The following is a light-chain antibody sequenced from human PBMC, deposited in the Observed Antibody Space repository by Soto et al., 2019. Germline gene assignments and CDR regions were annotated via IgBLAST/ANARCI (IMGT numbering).Light chain of an antibody. V-gene: IGLV2-14*01. CDR1: SSDVGGYNY. Sequence: QSVLTQPASVSGSTGQSMTISCSGPSSDVGGYNYVSWYQQHPGKAPKLMIYDVSNRPSGVSNRFSGSKSGNTASLTISGLQAEDEADYYCSSYTSSSTLYVFGTGT. CDR2: DVS. J-gene: IGLJ1*01. CDR3: SSYTSSSTLYV.